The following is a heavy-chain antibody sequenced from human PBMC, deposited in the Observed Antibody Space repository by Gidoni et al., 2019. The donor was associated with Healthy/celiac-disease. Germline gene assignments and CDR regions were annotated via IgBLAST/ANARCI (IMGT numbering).Heavy chain of an antibody. J-gene: IGHJ4*02. CDR1: GYTFTGYY. V-gene: IGHV1-2*02. Sequence: QVQLVQSGAEGKKPGASVKVSCKASGYTFTGYYMHWVRQAPGQWLEWMGWINPHSGCTNYAQKFQGRVTMTRYTSISTAYMELSRLRSDDTAVYYCARDSPNWDLGYWGQGTLVTVSS. D-gene: IGHD7-27*01. CDR3: ARDSPNWDLGY. CDR2: INPHSGCT.